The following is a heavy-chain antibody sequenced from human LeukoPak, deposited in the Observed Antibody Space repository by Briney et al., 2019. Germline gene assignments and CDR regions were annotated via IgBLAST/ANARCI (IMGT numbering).Heavy chain of an antibody. Sequence: GGSLRLSCAASGFTFSSYGMSWVRQAPGKGLEWVSAISGSGGSTYYADSVKGRFTISRDNSKNTLYLQMNSLRAEDTAVYYCAKGSGYDSSGYIPYWGQGTLVTVSS. J-gene: IGHJ4*02. D-gene: IGHD3-22*01. V-gene: IGHV3-23*01. CDR3: AKGSGYDSSGYIPY. CDR2: ISGSGGST. CDR1: GFTFSSYG.